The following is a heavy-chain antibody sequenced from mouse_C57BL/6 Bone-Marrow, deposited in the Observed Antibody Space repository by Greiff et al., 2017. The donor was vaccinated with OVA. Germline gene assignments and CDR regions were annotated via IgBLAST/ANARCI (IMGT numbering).Heavy chain of an antibody. CDR1: GYSFTSYY. CDR3: ARGEEGYAMDY. CDR2: IYPGSGNT. V-gene: IGHV1-66*01. Sequence: QVQLKESGPELVKPGASVKISCKASGYSFTSYYIHWVKQRPGQGLEWIGWIYPGSGNTKYNEKFKGKATLTADTSSSTAYMQLSSLTSEDSAVYYCARGEEGYAMDYWGQGTSVTVSS. J-gene: IGHJ4*01.